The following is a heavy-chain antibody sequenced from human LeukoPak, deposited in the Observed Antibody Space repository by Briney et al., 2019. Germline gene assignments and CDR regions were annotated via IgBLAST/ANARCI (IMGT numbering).Heavy chain of an antibody. Sequence: SETLSLTCSVSGGSISSLYWSWIRQPPGKGLEWIGYIYYTGSTNYNPSLKSRVTMFVDMSKNQFSLRLSSVTAADTAVYYCARDWGRGTVGATRDAFDIWGQGTMVTVSS. CDR3: ARDWGRGTVGATRDAFDI. CDR2: IYYTGST. CDR1: GGSISSLY. D-gene: IGHD1-26*01. J-gene: IGHJ3*02. V-gene: IGHV4-59*12.